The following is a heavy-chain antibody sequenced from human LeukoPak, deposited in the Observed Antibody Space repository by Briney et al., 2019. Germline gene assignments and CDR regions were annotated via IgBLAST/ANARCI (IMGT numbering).Heavy chain of an antibody. D-gene: IGHD6-13*01. Sequence: GGSLRLSCAASGFTFSSHWMSWVRQAPGKGLEWVANIKQDGSEKDYVDSVEGRFTISRGNAKNSLYLQMNSLRAEDTAIYYCASRIAAAARFDYWGQGTLVTVSS. V-gene: IGHV3-7*05. CDR3: ASRIAAAARFDY. J-gene: IGHJ4*02. CDR1: GFTFSSHW. CDR2: IKQDGSEK.